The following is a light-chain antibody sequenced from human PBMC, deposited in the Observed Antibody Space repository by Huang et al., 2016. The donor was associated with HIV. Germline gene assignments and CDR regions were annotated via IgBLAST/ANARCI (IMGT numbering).Light chain of an antibody. Sequence: EIVLTQSPGTLSLSPGERATLSCRASQSVSSSHFAGYQQKPGQAPRPLMYGSSSRATGIPDRFSGSGSGTDFTLTISRLEPEDFAVYYCQQYGSSPFTFGPGTKVDIK. CDR2: GSS. CDR1: QSVSSSH. CDR3: QQYGSSPFT. J-gene: IGKJ3*01. V-gene: IGKV3-20*01.